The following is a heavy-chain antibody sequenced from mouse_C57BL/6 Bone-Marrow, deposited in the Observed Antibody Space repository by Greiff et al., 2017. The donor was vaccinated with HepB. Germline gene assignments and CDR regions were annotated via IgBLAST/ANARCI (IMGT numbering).Heavy chain of an antibody. J-gene: IGHJ2*01. CDR2: IDPEDSDT. D-gene: IGHD4-1*01. Sequence: EVKLVESGAELVRPGASVQLSCTASGFNIKDYYMHWVKQRPEQGLEWIGRIDPEDSDTEYAPKFQGKATITADTSSNTAYLQLHSLTSEDSAVYFCARGSNWGDFDYWGQGTTLTVSS. CDR1: GFNIKDYY. CDR3: ARGSNWGDFDY. V-gene: IGHV14-1*01.